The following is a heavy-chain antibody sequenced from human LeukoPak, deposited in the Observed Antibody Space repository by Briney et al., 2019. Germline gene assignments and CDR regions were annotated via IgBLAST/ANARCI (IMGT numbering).Heavy chain of an antibody. J-gene: IGHJ3*02. CDR3: AKRPSTSWYYDAFDI. CDR1: GFTFSRYA. CDR2: FSGSAGST. Sequence: PGGSLRLSCAASGFTFSRYAMTWVRQAPGKGLEWVSAFSGSAGSTYYADSVKGRFTISRDNSKNTLYLQMDSLRAEDTAVYYRAKRPSTSWYYDAFDIWGQGTMVRLSS. D-gene: IGHD6-13*01. V-gene: IGHV3-23*01.